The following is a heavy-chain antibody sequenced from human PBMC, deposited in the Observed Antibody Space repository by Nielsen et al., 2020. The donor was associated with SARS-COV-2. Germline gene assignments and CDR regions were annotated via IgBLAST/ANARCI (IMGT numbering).Heavy chain of an antibody. CDR2: IGTAGDT. J-gene: IGHJ5*02. Sequence: GESLKISCAASGFTFSSYDMHWVRQATGKGLEWVSAIGTAGDTYYPGSVKGRFTISRENAKNSLYLQMNSLRAGDTAVYYCARDYGEKYQLLSLRWFDPWGQGTLVTVSS. CDR1: GFTFSSYD. V-gene: IGHV3-13*04. D-gene: IGHD2-2*01. CDR3: ARDYGEKYQLLSLRWFDP.